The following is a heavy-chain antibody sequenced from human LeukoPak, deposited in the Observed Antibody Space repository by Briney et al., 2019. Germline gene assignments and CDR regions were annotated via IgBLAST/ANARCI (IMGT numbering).Heavy chain of an antibody. J-gene: IGHJ1*01. D-gene: IGHD1-26*01. Sequence: SCKASGGTFSSYAMSWARQAPGKGLEWVSAISGSGGSTYYADSVKGRFTISRDNSKNTLYLQMNSLRAEDTAVFYCAKVYSGSYPAAYFQHWGQGTLVTVSS. CDR3: AKVYSGSYPAAYFQH. CDR2: ISGSGGST. V-gene: IGHV3-23*01. CDR1: GGTFSSYA.